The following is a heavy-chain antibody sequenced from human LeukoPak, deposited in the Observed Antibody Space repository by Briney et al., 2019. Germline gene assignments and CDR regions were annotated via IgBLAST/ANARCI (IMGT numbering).Heavy chain of an antibody. CDR2: IYWDADT. V-gene: IGHV2-5*02. CDR3: TRSVPHKYFNTYPQIFDY. CDR1: GFSLNTTGVG. Sequence: ASGPTLVKPTQTLTLTCSFSGFSLNTTGVGVGWIRPSPKKALEWLALIYWDADTRYSPSLKSRLTISKDTSGKQVVLTMTDMDPVDSGTYYCTRSVPHKYFNTYPQIFDYWGQGTLVTVSS. D-gene: IGHD2-15*01. J-gene: IGHJ4*02.